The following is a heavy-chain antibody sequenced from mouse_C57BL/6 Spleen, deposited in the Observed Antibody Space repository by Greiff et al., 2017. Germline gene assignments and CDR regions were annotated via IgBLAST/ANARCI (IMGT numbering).Heavy chain of an antibody. Sequence: QVQLQQPGAELVRPGASVKLSCKASGYTFTSYWMHWVKQRPGRGLEWIGRIDPGSGCTKYNEKFKGKATLTADKPSSTAYMQFSSLTSEDSAVYYCARCRDDYAMDYWGQGTSVTVSS. CDR3: ARCRDDYAMDY. J-gene: IGHJ4*01. CDR1: GYTFTSYW. CDR2: IDPGSGCT. D-gene: IGHD3-3*01. V-gene: IGHV1-72*01.